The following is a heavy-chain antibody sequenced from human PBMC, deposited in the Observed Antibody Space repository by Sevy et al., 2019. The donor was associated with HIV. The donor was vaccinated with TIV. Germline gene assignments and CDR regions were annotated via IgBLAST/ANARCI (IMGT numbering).Heavy chain of an antibody. D-gene: IGHD4-17*01. CDR1: GGSVSSDISY. CDR2: ISYSRTT. CDR3: AKRDYGDYVDYFDP. V-gene: IGHV4-61*01. J-gene: IGHJ5*02. Sequence: SETLSLTCAVSGGSVSSDISYWNWIRQPPGKGLECIGSISYSRTTSYYPSLKSRVTISLDTSKNQLSLKVNSVTAADTAIYYCAKRDYGDYVDYFDPWGQGTLVTVSS.